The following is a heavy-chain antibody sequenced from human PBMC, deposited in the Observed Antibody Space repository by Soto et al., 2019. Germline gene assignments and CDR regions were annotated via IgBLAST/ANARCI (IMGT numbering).Heavy chain of an antibody. CDR2: MNPNSGNT. J-gene: IGHJ6*03. D-gene: IGHD3-3*01. CDR3: ARIVYDFWSGIYYYYMDV. V-gene: IGHV1-8*01. CDR1: GYTFTSYD. Sequence: ASVKVSCKASGYTFTSYDINWVRQATGQGLEWMGWMNPNSGNTGYAQKFQGRVTMTRNTSIITSYMELSSLISEDTAVYYCARIVYDFWSGIYYYYMDVWGKGTTVTVS.